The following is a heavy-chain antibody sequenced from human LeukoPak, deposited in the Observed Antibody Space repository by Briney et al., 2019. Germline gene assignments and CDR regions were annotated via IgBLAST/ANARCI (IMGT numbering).Heavy chain of an antibody. CDR2: IRYDGIDK. J-gene: IGHJ4*02. D-gene: IGHD2-2*01. Sequence: GGSLRLSCAASGFTFNSYGMHWVRQAPGKGLEWVSYIRYDGIDKYYGDSVKGRFSISRDNSNNTLYLQMHSLRTEDTAVYYCAKDSRYCSTNSCSDFDYWGQGTLVTVSS. CDR1: GFTFNSYG. CDR3: AKDSRYCSTNSCSDFDY. V-gene: IGHV3-30*02.